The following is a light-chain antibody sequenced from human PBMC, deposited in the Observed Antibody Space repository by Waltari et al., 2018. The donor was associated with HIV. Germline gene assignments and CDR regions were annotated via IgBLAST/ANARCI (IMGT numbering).Light chain of an antibody. J-gene: IGLJ3*02. Sequence: QLSLTQSPSASASPGASLRLTCPLSSGQSSYSIAWHPQQPEKGPRFLMRLNSDGSHTRGDGIPDRFSGSASGAERYLTISSLQSEDEADYYCQSWDNGVRVFGGGTKLTVL. CDR2: LNSDGSH. CDR3: QSWDNGVRV. V-gene: IGLV4-69*01. CDR1: SGQSSYS.